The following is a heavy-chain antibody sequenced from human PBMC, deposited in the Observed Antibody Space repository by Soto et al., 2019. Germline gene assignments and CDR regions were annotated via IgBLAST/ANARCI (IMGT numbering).Heavy chain of an antibody. V-gene: IGHV4-30-2*01. J-gene: IGHJ4*02. CDR1: GGSLSGATYS. CDR3: ARSREFDY. Sequence: SETLSLACGLAGGSLSGATYSWNWIRQPPGKGLEWIGYIFPSGTTYYNPSLKSRVTISIDVSRNQSSQSLRSLTAADTAVYYCARSREFDYWSQGTPVTVSS. CDR2: IFPSGTT.